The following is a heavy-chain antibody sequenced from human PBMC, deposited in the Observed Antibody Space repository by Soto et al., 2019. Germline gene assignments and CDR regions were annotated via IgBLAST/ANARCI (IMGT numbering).Heavy chain of an antibody. Sequence: GGSVEVSRQGSWETLNRYFMPWVGRAPGQGLEWMGIINPSGGSTSYAQKFQGRVTMTRDTSTSTVYMELSSLRSEDTAVYYCARDGYNSHGMDVWGQGTTVTVSS. J-gene: IGHJ6*02. CDR2: INPSGGST. V-gene: IGHV1-46*02. CDR1: WETLNRYF. CDR3: ARDGYNSHGMDV. D-gene: IGHD5-12*01.